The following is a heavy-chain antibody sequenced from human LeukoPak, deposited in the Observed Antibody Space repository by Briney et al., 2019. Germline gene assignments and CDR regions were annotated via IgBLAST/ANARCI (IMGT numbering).Heavy chain of an antibody. CDR3: AKGLGVASLIVDALDM. CDR1: GFTFHDYA. D-gene: IGHD3/OR15-3a*01. Sequence: PGGSLRLSCAAPGFTFHDYAMHWVRQVPGKGLEWVSGITWNSGSVLYADSVRGRFTISRDNAKNSLYLQMNSLRPEDMAFYYCAKGLGVASLIVDALDMWGQGTMVTV. J-gene: IGHJ3*02. CDR2: ITWNSGSV. V-gene: IGHV3-9*03.